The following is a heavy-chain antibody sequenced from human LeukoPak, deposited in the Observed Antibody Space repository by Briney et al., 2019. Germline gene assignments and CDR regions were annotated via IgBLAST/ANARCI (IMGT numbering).Heavy chain of an antibody. CDR3: ARGSGNLPPNSNALSFDY. CDR1: GFTVSTNY. J-gene: IGHJ4*02. CDR2: IYSGGST. V-gene: IGHV3-53*01. Sequence: GGSLRLSCAASGFTVSTNYMSWVRQAPGKGLEWVSVIYSGGSTYYADSVKGRFTISRDNSKNKLYLQMNSLRVEDTAVYYCARGSGNLPPNSNALSFDYWGQGTLVTVSS. D-gene: IGHD4-23*01.